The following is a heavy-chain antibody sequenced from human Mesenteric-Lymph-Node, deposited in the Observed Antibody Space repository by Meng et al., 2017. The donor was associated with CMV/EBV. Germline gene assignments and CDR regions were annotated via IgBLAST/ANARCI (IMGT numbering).Heavy chain of an antibody. CDR1: GFTLSSHW. V-gene: IGHV3-7*01. CDR2: IKGDGSEK. Sequence: GGSLRLSCAASGFTLSSHWMTWVRQAPGKGLEWVANIKGDGSEKNYVDSVKGRFTISRDNAENSLYLQMSSLRAEDTAIYYCAKDPCSTSCDPYYYYYGMDVWGQGTTVTVSS. J-gene: IGHJ6*02. D-gene: IGHD2-2*01. CDR3: AKDPCSTSCDPYYYYYGMDV.